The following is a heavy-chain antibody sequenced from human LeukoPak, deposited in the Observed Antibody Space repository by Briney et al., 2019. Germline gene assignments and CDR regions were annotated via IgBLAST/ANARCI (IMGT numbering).Heavy chain of an antibody. CDR3: ARVVDTHFDY. Sequence: GGSLRLSCAASGFTFSSYSMNWVRQAPGKGLEWVSSINILSNYIYYADSVKGRFTISRDNAKNSLYLQMNSLRAEDTAVYYCARVVDTHFDYWGQGTLVTVSS. CDR2: INILSNYI. D-gene: IGHD5-18*01. CDR1: GFTFSSYS. J-gene: IGHJ4*02. V-gene: IGHV3-21*01.